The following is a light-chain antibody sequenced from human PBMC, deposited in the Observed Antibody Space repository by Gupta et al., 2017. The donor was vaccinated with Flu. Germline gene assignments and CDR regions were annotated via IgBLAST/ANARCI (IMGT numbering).Light chain of an antibody. CDR2: GAT. V-gene: IGKV1-39*01. Sequence: DIQMTQSPSSLSASVGDRVTITCRASQSIASYLNWYQQKPGKAPNLLIYGATSLQDGVSSRFSGSGSGTDFTLTINSLQPEDFANYSCQQCYNTPQTFGQGTKLEIK. J-gene: IGKJ2*01. CDR3: QQCYNTPQT. CDR1: QSIASY.